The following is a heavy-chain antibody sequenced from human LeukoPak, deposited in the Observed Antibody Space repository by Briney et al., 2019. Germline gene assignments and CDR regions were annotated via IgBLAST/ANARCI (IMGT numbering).Heavy chain of an antibody. CDR2: INTSGGST. CDR1: GYTFTGYY. V-gene: IGHV1-46*01. J-gene: IGHJ5*02. CDR3: ARDPGILIRGYRKYNWFDP. D-gene: IGHD5-18*01. Sequence: GASVKVSCKASGYTFTGYYMHWVRQAPGQGLEWMGIINTSGGSTSYAQKFQGRVTMTRDTSTSTVYMELSSLRSEDTAVYYCARDPGILIRGYRKYNWFDPWGQGTLVTVSS.